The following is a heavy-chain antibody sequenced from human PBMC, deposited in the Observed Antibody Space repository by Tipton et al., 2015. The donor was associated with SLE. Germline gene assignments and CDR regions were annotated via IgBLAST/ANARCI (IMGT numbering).Heavy chain of an antibody. J-gene: IGHJ3*02. CDR3: ARDSPGDFDWFDAFDI. CDR2: IYYSGST. D-gene: IGHD3-9*01. CDR1: GDSITNYY. Sequence: TLSLTCTVSGDSITNYYWSWIRQPPGKGLEWIGYIYYSGSTNYNPSLKSRVTISVDTSKNQFSLKLSSVTAADTAVYYCARDSPGDFDWFDAFDIWGQGTMVTVSS. V-gene: IGHV4-59*01.